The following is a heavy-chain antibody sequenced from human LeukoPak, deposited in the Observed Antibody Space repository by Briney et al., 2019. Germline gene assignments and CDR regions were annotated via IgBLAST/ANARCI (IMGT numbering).Heavy chain of an antibody. CDR2: IYYSGST. CDR1: GGSVSSGSYY. CDR3: ATSGSGSIGYFDY. J-gene: IGHJ4*02. Sequence: SETLSLTCTVSGGSVSSGSYYWSWIRQPPGKRLEWIGYIYYSGSTNYNPSLKSRVTISVDTSKNQFSLKLSSVTAADTAVYYCATSGSGSIGYFDYWGQGTLVTVSS. V-gene: IGHV4-61*01. D-gene: IGHD3-10*01.